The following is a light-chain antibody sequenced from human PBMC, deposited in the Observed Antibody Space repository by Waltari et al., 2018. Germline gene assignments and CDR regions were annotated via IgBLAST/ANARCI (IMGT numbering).Light chain of an antibody. Sequence: QLVLTQSPSASASLAASVKLTCTLSSGHSSNVIAWHQQQPLKGPRYLMKVNSDGSHTKGDDIPDRFSGSSSGAERYLTISSLQSEDEADYYCQTGGHGTWVFGGGTKLTVL. CDR3: QTGGHGTWV. CDR1: SGHSSNV. V-gene: IGLV4-69*01. J-gene: IGLJ3*02. CDR2: VNSDGSH.